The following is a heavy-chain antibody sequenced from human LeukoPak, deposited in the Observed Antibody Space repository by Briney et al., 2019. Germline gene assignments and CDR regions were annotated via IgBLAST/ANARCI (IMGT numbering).Heavy chain of an antibody. CDR2: VKYDGSTT. Sequence: GSLRLSCAASGFTFSAYWMDWVRQAPGKGLVWVSRVKYDGSTTAYADSVKDRFTISRDNTRNILYLEMNSLRVEDTAVYYCARDLNWLLFDYWGQGALVTVSS. CDR1: GFTFSAYW. CDR3: ARDLNWLLFDY. V-gene: IGHV3-74*01. D-gene: IGHD3/OR15-3a*01. J-gene: IGHJ4*02.